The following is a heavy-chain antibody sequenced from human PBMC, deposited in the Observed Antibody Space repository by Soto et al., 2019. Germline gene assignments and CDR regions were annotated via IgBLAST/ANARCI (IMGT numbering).Heavy chain of an antibody. Sequence: GGSLRLSCAASGFTFSDHYMDWFRQAPGKGLDWVGRTRNKAHSYTTEYAASVKGRFTISRDDSENSLYLQMNSLKTEDTAMYYCARATYYSDSSGYTLWHFDYWGQGTLVTVSS. CDR2: TRNKAHSYTT. CDR3: ARATYYSDSSGYTLWHFDY. J-gene: IGHJ4*02. CDR1: GFTFSDHY. V-gene: IGHV3-72*01. D-gene: IGHD3-22*01.